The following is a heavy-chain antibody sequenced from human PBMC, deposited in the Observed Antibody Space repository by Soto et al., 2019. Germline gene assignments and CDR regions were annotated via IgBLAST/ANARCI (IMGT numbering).Heavy chain of an antibody. CDR2: IDYTRSA. Sequence: SETLSVTCTVSGGSISNYYWNWIRQPPGKGLEWIVYIDYTRSANCNPSLKSRVTISIDTSKKQFSLKLTSVTAADTALYYCARMRPLADLAKKYYCGXWGQGALVTVSX. CDR1: GGSISNYY. V-gene: IGHV4-59*01. CDR3: ARMRPLADLAKKYYCGX. J-gene: IGHJ4*02.